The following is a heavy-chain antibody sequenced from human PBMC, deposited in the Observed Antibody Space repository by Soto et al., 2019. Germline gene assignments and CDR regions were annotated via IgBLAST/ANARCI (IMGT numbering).Heavy chain of an antibody. V-gene: IGHV3-21*01. CDR2: ISTGSTYI. J-gene: IGHJ4*02. D-gene: IGHD3-16*02. Sequence: PGGSLRLSCAASGFTFSTYNMNWVRQAPGKGLEWVSSISTGSTYISYSDSVRGRFIISRDNAKNSLYLQMNSLRAEDTAVYYCAREDTYRLDYFDYWGQGTLVTVSS. CDR1: GFTFSTYN. CDR3: AREDTYRLDYFDY.